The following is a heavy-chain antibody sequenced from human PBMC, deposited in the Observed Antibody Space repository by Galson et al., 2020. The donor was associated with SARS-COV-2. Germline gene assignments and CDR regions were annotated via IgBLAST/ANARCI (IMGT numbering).Heavy chain of an antibody. CDR1: GFAFGAYS. D-gene: IGHD1-26*01. CDR2: INSNGGNT. Sequence: GGSLRLSCAASGFAFGAYSLHWVRQAPGKGLEYVSAINSNGGNTFYADSVKGRFTISRDNSKNTLYLQMGSLRAEDMAVYYCARAVHSGNYDYWGQGTLVTVSS. V-gene: IGHV3-64*02. CDR3: ARAVHSGNYDY. J-gene: IGHJ4*02.